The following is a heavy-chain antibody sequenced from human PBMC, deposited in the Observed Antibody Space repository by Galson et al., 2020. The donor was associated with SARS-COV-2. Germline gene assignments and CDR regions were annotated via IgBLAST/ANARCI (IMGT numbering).Heavy chain of an antibody. D-gene: IGHD3-3*01. CDR3: AKVSDFWSGYPLTYGMDV. J-gene: IGHJ6*02. V-gene: IGHV3-23*01. Sequence: GGSLRLSCAASGFTFSSYAMSWVRQAPGKGLEWVSAISGSGGSTYYADSVKGRFTISRDNSKNTLYLQMNSLRAEDTAVYYCAKVSDFWSGYPLTYGMDVWGQGTTVTVSS. CDR2: ISGSGGST. CDR1: GFTFSSYA.